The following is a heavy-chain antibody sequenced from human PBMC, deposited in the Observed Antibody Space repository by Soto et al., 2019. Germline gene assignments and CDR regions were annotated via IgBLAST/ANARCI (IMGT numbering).Heavy chain of an antibody. Sequence: SETLSVTCAVSSGSISSSNWWSWVRQPPGKGLEWIGEIYHSGSTNYNPSLKSRVTISVDKSKNQFALKLSSVTAADTAVYYFARVSFNSSGYDGFDPWGQGTLVTVSS. CDR1: SGSISSSNW. CDR3: ARVSFNSSGYDGFDP. D-gene: IGHD5-12*01. J-gene: IGHJ5*02. V-gene: IGHV4-4*02. CDR2: IYHSGST.